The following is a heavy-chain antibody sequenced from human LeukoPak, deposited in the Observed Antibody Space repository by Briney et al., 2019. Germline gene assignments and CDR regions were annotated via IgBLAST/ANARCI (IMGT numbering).Heavy chain of an antibody. CDR1: GFTFSSYA. CDR2: ISGSGGST. J-gene: IGHJ4*02. CDR3: Q. Sequence: GGSLRLSCAASGFTFSSYAMSWVRQAPGKGLEWVSVISGSGGSTNYADSVKGRFPISRDNSKNTLYLRMNRYYCAKDVVAGPQWGQGTLVTVSS. D-gene: IGHD5-12*01. V-gene: IGHV3-23*01.